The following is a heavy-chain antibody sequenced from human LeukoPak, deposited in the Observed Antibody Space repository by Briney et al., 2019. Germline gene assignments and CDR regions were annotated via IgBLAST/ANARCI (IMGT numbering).Heavy chain of an antibody. CDR2: ISGSGGST. V-gene: IGHV3-23*01. D-gene: IGHD3-3*01. CDR1: GFTFSSYA. J-gene: IGHJ4*02. CDR3: AKLLFWSGYFTSFDY. Sequence: HTGGSLRLSCAASGFTFSSYAMSWVRQAPGKGLEWVSAISGSGGSTYYADSVKGRFTISRDNSKNTLYLQMNSLRAEDTAVYYCAKLLFWSGYFTSFDYWGQGTLVTVSS.